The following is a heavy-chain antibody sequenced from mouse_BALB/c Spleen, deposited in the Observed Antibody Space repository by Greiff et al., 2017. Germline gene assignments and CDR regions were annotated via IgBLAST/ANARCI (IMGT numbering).Heavy chain of an antibody. CDR2: IWAGGST. J-gene: IGHJ4*01. Sequence: QVQLKESGPGLVAPSQSLSITCTVSGFSLTSYGVHWVRQPPGKGLEWLGVIWAGGSTNYNSALMSRLSISKDNSKSQVFLKMNSLQTDDTAMYYCARDGVRGLHAMDYWGQGTSVTVSA. V-gene: IGHV2-9*02. CDR1: GFSLTSYG. D-gene: IGHD2-14*01. CDR3: ARDGVRGLHAMDY.